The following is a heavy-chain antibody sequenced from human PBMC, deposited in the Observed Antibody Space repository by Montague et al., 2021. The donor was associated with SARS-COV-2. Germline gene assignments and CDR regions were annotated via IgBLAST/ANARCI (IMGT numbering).Heavy chain of an antibody. J-gene: IGHJ4*02. V-gene: IGHV4-39*01. CDR2: ISYPGNT. CDR1: GDSISSSSYD. D-gene: IGHD3-22*01. Sequence: SETLSLTCTVSGDSISSSSYDWGWIRRPPGKGLEWIGPISYPGNTHYXXXLKSRVTISIDTSRNQFSLKVSSVTATDTAMYYCARRLDYWDSSGQRRHFDYWGQGTLVTVSS. CDR3: ARRLDYWDSSGQRRHFDY.